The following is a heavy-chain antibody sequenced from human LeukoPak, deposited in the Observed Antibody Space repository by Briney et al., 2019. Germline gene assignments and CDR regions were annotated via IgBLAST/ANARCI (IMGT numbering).Heavy chain of an antibody. V-gene: IGHV3-23*01. D-gene: IGHD1-26*01. CDR2: ISGSGGST. J-gene: IGHJ4*02. Sequence: GGSLRLSCAASGFTFSTYAMNWVRQAPGKGLEWVSAISGSGGSTYYADSVKGRFTISRDNSKNTLYLQMNSLRAEDTAVYYCAASIVGAEYYFDYWGQRTLVTVSS. CDR1: GFTFSTYA. CDR3: AASIVGAEYYFDY.